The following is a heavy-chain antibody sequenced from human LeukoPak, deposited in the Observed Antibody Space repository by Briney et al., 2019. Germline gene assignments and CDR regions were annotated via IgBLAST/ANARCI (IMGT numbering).Heavy chain of an antibody. CDR3: AVENLYYYDSSGYHY. V-gene: IGHV1-58*02. CDR2: IVVGSGNT. J-gene: IGHJ4*02. Sequence: SVKVSCKASGFTFTSSAMQWVRQARGQRLEWIGWIVVGSGNTNYAQKFQERVTITRDMSTSTAYMELSSLRSEDTAVYYCAVENLYYYDSSGYHYWGQGTLVTVSS. D-gene: IGHD3-22*01. CDR1: GFTFTSSA.